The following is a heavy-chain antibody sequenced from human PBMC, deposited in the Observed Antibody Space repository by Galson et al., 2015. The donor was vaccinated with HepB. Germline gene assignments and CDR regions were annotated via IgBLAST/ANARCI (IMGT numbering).Heavy chain of an antibody. Sequence: SLRLSRAASGFTFSSYNMNWVRQAPGKGLEWVSSISSSSSYIYYVDSVKGRFTISRDNAKNSLYLQMNSLRAEDTAVYYCARGSRAIFDSWGLGTLVTVSS. D-gene: IGHD2-2*01. CDR1: GFTFSSYN. CDR3: ARGSRAIFDS. J-gene: IGHJ4*02. CDR2: ISSSSSYI. V-gene: IGHV3-21*01.